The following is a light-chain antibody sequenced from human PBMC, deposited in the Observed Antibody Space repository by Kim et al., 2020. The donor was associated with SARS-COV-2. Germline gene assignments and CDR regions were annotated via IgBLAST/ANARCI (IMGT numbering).Light chain of an antibody. CDR2: GAS. V-gene: IGKV3-15*01. CDR3: QQYDDWPAIT. Sequence: EVVMTQSPASLSVSPGERATLSCRASESISINLAWYQQKPGQPPRLLMYGASTRATGVPARFSGGGSGTEFTLTISSLQSDDCAIYYCQQYDDWPAITFGGGTKVDIK. J-gene: IGKJ4*01. CDR1: ESISIN.